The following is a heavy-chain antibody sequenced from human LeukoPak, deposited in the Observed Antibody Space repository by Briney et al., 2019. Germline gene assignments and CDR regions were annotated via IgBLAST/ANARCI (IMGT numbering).Heavy chain of an antibody. Sequence: GGSLRLSCAASGFTFSSYGMHWVRQAPGKGLEWVAFIRYDGSNKYYADSVKGRFTISRDNAKNSLYLQMNSLRAEDTAVYYCARSGPVGYCTSTSCLGDYWGQGTLVTVSS. D-gene: IGHD2-2*01. J-gene: IGHJ4*02. CDR3: ARSGPVGYCTSTSCLGDY. V-gene: IGHV3-30*02. CDR2: IRYDGSNK. CDR1: GFTFSSYG.